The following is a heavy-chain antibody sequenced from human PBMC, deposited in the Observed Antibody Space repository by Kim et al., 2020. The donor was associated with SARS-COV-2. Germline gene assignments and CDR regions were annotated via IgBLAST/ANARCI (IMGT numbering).Heavy chain of an antibody. CDR3: ASMVRGPAYYYYYGMDV. CDR1: GFTFSSYG. J-gene: IGHJ6*02. CDR2: ISYDGSNK. Sequence: GGSLRLSCAASGFTFSSYGMHWVRQAPGKGLEWVAVISYDGSNKYYADSVKGRFTISRDNSKNTLYLQMNSLRAEDTAVYYCASMVRGPAYYYYYGMDVWGQGTTVTVSS. V-gene: IGHV3-33*05. D-gene: IGHD3-10*01.